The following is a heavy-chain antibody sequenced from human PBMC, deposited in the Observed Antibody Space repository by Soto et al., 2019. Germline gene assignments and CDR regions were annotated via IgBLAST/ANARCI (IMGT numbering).Heavy chain of an antibody. CDR2: IIGSGTST. CDR1: GFTFSSYA. V-gene: IGHV3-23*01. CDR3: AKGKGLTVSSTNY. Sequence: EVQLLESGGDLVQPGGSLRLSCAASGFTFSSYAMSWVRQAPGMGLEWVSGIIGSGTSTYYADSVKGRFTISRDNSKNTLFLQMNSLRAEDTAVYYCAKGKGLTVSSTNYWGQGTLVTVSS. J-gene: IGHJ4*02. D-gene: IGHD2-2*01.